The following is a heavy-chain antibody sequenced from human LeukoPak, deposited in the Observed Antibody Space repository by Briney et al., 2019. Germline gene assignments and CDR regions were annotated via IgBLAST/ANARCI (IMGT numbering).Heavy chain of an antibody. CDR1: GGSVSSGSYY. V-gene: IGHV4-61*01. CDR2: IYYSGST. D-gene: IGHD3-22*01. CDR3: ARGPGYYYDSSGYYYFGY. J-gene: IGHJ4*02. Sequence: SETLSLTCTVSGGSVSSGSYYWSWLRQPPGKGLEGIGYIYYSGSTNYNPSLKSRVTISVDTSKNQFSLKLSSVTAADTAVYYCARGPGYYYDSSGYYYFGYWGQGTLVTVSS.